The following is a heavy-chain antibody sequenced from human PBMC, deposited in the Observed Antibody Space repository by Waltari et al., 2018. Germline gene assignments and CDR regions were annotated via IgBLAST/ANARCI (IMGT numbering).Heavy chain of an antibody. D-gene: IGHD2-15*01. CDR3: ARPCTSGSCLRGGAFDI. J-gene: IGHJ3*02. Sequence: QVQLQQWGAGLLKPSETLSLTCAGYGGSFSGYYWSWIRQPPGKGLEWIGEINHSGSTNYNPSLKSRVTISVDTSKNQFSLKLSAVTAADTAVYYCARPCTSGSCLRGGAFDIWGQGTMVTVSS. V-gene: IGHV4-34*01. CDR1: GGSFSGYY. CDR2: INHSGST.